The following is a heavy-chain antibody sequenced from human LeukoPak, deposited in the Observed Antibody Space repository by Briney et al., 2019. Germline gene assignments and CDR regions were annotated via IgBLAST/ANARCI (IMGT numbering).Heavy chain of an antibody. D-gene: IGHD1-1*01. CDR3: TRGVALSDHGIIDS. CDR2: IYHNGIT. Sequence: SETLSLTCAVSGYSVSSGFFWGWIRQPPGKGLEGIATIYHNGITHYNPSLKSRVTISLDTPKNHFSLKMSSVTAADTAVYYCTRGVALSDHGIIDSWGQGTLATVSS. V-gene: IGHV4-38-2*01. CDR1: GYSVSSGFF. J-gene: IGHJ4*02.